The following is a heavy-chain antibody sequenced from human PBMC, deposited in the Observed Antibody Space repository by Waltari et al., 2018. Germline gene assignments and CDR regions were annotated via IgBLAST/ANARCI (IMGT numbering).Heavy chain of an antibody. Sequence: EMQLLGSGGGLVQPGGSLRLSCAASGFTFSSSSMPWVRRGPGKGLEWVSGLSGSGASTYYADSVKGRFTISRDNSKNILYLQMSSLRIDDTALYYCAKSPTYSGNSYYFDYWGQGSLVTVSS. D-gene: IGHD1-26*01. V-gene: IGHV3-23*01. CDR2: LSGSGAST. J-gene: IGHJ4*02. CDR3: AKSPTYSGNSYYFDY. CDR1: GFTFSSSS.